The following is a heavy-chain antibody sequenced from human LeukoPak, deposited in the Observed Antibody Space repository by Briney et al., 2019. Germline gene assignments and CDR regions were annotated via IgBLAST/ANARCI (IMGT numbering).Heavy chain of an antibody. CDR2: IIPIFGTA. J-gene: IGHJ3*02. CDR1: GGTFSSYA. CDR3: ARDEKSGWSQRVEAFDI. V-gene: IGHV1-69*01. Sequence: SVKVSCKASGGTFSSYAISWVRQAPGQGLEWMGGIIPIFGTANYAQKFQGRVTITADESTSTAYMELSSLRSEDTAVYYCARDEKSGWSQRVEAFDIWGQGTMVTVS. D-gene: IGHD2-15*01.